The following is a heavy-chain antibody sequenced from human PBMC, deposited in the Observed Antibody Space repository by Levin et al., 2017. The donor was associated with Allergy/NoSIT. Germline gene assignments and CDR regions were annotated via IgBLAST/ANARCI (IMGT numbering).Heavy chain of an antibody. CDR2: IYWDDDK. D-gene: IGHD3-3*01. J-gene: IGHJ4*02. CDR1: GFSLSTSGVG. V-gene: IGHV2-5*02. Sequence: SGPTLVKPTQTLTLTCTFSGFSLSTSGVGVGWIRQPPGKALEWLALIYWDDDKRYSPSLKSRLTITKDTSKNQVVLTMTNMDPVDTATYYCALTGATFGRLRRSFDYWGQGTLVTVSS. CDR3: ALTGATFGRLRRSFDY.